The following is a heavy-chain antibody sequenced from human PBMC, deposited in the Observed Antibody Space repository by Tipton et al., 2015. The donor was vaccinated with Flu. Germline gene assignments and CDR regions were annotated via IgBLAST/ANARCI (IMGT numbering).Heavy chain of an antibody. D-gene: IGHD6-6*01. J-gene: IGHJ2*01. CDR1: GGSISSGSYY. CDR2: IYSSGST. Sequence: TLSLTCTVSGGSISSGSYYWSWIRQPAGKGLEYIGRIYSSGSTNYNPSLKSRVAMSVDKSKNQFSLKLASATAADTAVYFCARDATIAARRGWYFDLWGRGTLVSVSS. CDR3: ARDATIAARRGWYFDL. V-gene: IGHV4-61*02.